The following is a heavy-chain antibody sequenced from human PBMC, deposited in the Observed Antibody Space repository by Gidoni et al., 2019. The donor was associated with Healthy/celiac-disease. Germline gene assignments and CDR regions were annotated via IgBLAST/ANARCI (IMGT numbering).Heavy chain of an antibody. D-gene: IGHD3-3*01. V-gene: IGHV3-64D*06. CDR2: LSSNGGST. CDR3: VKEGSYDFWTGHYFDY. J-gene: IGHJ4*02. Sequence: EVQLGEAGGGLVQPGGSLRLSWSAAGFTCSSYAMHWVRQAPGKGLEYVSALSSNGGSTYYADSVSDRFTISRDNSKNTLYLQMSSLRAEDTAVYYCVKEGSYDFWTGHYFDYWGQGTLVTVSA. CDR1: GFTCSSYA.